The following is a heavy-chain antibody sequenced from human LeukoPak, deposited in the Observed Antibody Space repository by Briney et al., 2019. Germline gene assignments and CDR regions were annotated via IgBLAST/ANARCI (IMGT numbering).Heavy chain of an antibody. D-gene: IGHD6-19*01. V-gene: IGHV3-73*01. CDR1: GFTFSGSA. CDR3: TRQGSSGWPDY. CDR2: IRSKANSYAT. Sequence: GGSLRLSCAASGFTFSGSAMHWVRQASGKGLEWVGGIRSKANSYATAYAASVKGRFTISRDDSKNTAYLQMNSPKTEDTAVYYCTRQGSSGWPDYWGQGTLVTVSS. J-gene: IGHJ4*02.